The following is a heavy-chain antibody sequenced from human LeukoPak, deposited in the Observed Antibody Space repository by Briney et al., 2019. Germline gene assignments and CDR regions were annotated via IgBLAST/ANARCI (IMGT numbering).Heavy chain of an antibody. J-gene: IGHJ6*03. Sequence: QPGGSLRLSCAASGFTFSSYAMSWVRQAPGKGLEWVSAISGSGGSTYYADSVKGRFTISRDNSKNTLYLQMNSLRAEDTAVYYCAKTPGGFWSGNPPSYYYYYMDVWGKGTTVTVSS. D-gene: IGHD3-3*01. CDR1: GFTFSSYA. CDR3: AKTPGGFWSGNPPSYYYYYMDV. V-gene: IGHV3-23*01. CDR2: ISGSGGST.